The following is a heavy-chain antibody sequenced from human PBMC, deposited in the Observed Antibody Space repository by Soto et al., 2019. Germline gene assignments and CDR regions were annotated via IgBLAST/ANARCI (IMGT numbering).Heavy chain of an antibody. CDR3: AKAGYCSSTSCYYYYYYGMAV. CDR1: GFTFSSYA. V-gene: IGHV3-30-3*01. D-gene: IGHD2-2*01. CDR2: ISYDGSNK. Sequence: GGSLRLSCAASGFTFSSYAMHWVRQAPGKGLEWVAVISYDGSNKYYADSVKGRFTISRDNSKNTLYLQMNSLRAEDTAVYYCAKAGYCSSTSCYYYYYYGMAVWGQGTTVTVSS. J-gene: IGHJ6*02.